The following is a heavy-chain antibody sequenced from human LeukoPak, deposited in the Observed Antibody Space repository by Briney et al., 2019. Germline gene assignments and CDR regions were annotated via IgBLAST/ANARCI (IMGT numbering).Heavy chain of an antibody. CDR2: TYYSGST. J-gene: IGHJ6*02. CDR3: ARDSSAGGMDV. V-gene: IGHV4-59*01. D-gene: IGHD6-25*01. Sequence: SETLSLTCTVSGGSISSYYWSWIRQPPGKGLEWIGYTYYSGSTNYNPSLKSRVTISVDTSKNQFSLKLSSVTAADTAVYYCARDSSAGGMDVWGQGTTVTVSS. CDR1: GGSISSYY.